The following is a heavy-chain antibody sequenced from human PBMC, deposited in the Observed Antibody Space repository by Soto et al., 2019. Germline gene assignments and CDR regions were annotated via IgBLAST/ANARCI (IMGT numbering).Heavy chain of an antibody. CDR3: DIGRNGIADFRIGANVGGAYYDGMDV. CDR2: IIPIFGTA. V-gene: IGHV1-69*12. J-gene: IGHJ6*01. CDR1: GGTFSSYA. D-gene: IGHD3-3*01. Sequence: QVQLVQSGAEVKKPGSSVKVSCKASGGTFSSYAISWVRQAPGQGLEWMGGIIPIFGTANYAQKFLGRVARLADQSRSTPYMELSSLGTEGTAEDYCDIGRNGIADFRIGANVGGAYYDGMDVWGQGTTVTVFS.